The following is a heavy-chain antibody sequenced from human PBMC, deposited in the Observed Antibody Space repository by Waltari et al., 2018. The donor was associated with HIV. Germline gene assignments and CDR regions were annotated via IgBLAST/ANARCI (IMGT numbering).Heavy chain of an antibody. CDR1: GGSISSGGYY. CDR3: ARGTWYGAGYYYGMDV. D-gene: IGHD4-17*01. CDR2: IYYIVST. Sequence: QVQLQESGPGLVKPSQTLSLTCTVSGGSISSGGYYWSWIRQHPGKGLAWIGYIYYIVSTYYNPSLKLRVTISVDTSKTQFSLKLSSVTAADTAVYYCARGTWYGAGYYYGMDVWGQGTTLTVSS. V-gene: IGHV4-31*03. J-gene: IGHJ6*02.